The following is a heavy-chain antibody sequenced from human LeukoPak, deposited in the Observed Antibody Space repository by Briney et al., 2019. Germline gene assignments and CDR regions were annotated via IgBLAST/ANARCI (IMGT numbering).Heavy chain of an antibody. CDR2: ISDDGRKE. Sequence: TGGSLRLSCVASGFTFRRHDMRWVRQAQGKGLEWVAVISDDGRKEIYADSVKGRFTISRDNSKNTLYLQMNSLREEDTAVYYCARAAAETGAFRDNWFDPWGQGTLVTVSS. CDR1: GFTFRRHD. D-gene: IGHD6-19*01. V-gene: IGHV3-30*04. J-gene: IGHJ5*02. CDR3: ARAAAETGAFRDNWFDP.